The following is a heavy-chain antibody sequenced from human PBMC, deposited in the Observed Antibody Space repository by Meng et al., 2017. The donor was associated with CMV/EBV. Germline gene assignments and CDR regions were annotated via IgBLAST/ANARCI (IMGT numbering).Heavy chain of an antibody. J-gene: IGHJ4*02. CDR1: GYSISSGYY. Sequence: GSLRLSCIVSGYSISSGYYWTWVRQPPGKELEWIATINHRKSTYYNPSLKSRVTISVDTSKNQFSLKLSSVTAADTALYYCARYSGDYFYFDYWGQGTLVTVSS. D-gene: IGHD4-17*01. V-gene: IGHV4-38-2*02. CDR2: INHRKST. CDR3: ARYSGDYFYFDY.